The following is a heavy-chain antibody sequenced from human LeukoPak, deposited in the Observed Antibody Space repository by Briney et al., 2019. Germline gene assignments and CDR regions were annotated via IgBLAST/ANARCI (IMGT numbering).Heavy chain of an antibody. J-gene: IGHJ4*02. CDR3: ARGAVGCSSTSCYQVPIDY. Sequence: PSETLSLTCAVYGGSFSGYYWSWIRQPPGKGLEWIGEINHSGSTNYNPSLKSRVTISVDTSKNQFSLKLSSVTAADTAVYYCARGAVGCSSTSCYQVPIDYWGQGTLVTVSS. D-gene: IGHD2-2*01. CDR1: GGSFSGYY. CDR2: INHSGST. V-gene: IGHV4-34*01.